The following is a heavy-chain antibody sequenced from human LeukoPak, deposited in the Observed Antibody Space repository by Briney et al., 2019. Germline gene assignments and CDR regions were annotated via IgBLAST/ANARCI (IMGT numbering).Heavy chain of an antibody. CDR2: IIPIFGTA. Sequence: SVKVSCKASRGTLTSYVISWVREAPGQGREWMGGIIPIFGTANYAQKFQGRVTITADESTRTAYMELSSLRSEDTAVYYWARVVGYCSSNSCYSYEAFDIWGQGTMVTVSS. CDR1: RGTLTSYV. V-gene: IGHV1-69*13. CDR3: ARVVGYCSSNSCYSYEAFDI. J-gene: IGHJ3*02. D-gene: IGHD2-2*01.